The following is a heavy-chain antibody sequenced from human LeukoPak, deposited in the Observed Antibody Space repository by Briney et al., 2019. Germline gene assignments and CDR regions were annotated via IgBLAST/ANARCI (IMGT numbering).Heavy chain of an antibody. D-gene: IGHD2-2*01. CDR1: GGTFSSYA. Sequence: SVKVSCKASGGTFSSYAISWVRQAPGQGLEWMGGIIPIFGTANYAQKFQGRVTITADESTSTAYMELSSLRSENTAVYYCATHLGYCSSTSCFSENWFDPWGQGTLVTVSS. V-gene: IGHV1-69*13. CDR3: ATHLGYCSSTSCFSENWFDP. J-gene: IGHJ5*02. CDR2: IIPIFGTA.